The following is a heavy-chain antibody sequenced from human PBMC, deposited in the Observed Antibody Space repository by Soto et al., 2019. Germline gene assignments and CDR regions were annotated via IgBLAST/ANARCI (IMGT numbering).Heavy chain of an antibody. CDR3: ARDDTTNYYDSSGDPSDY. V-gene: IGHV1-18*01. J-gene: IGHJ4*02. D-gene: IGHD3-22*01. CDR1: GYTFTSYG. CDR2: ISAYDGNT. Sequence: GASVKVSCKASGYTFTSYGISWVRQAPGQGLEWMGWISAYDGNTNYAQKLQGRVTMTTDTSTSTAYMELRSLRSDDTAVYYCARDDTTNYYDSSGDPSDYWGQGTLVTVSS.